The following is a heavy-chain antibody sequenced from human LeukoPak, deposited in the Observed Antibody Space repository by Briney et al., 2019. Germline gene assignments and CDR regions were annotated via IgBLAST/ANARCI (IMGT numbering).Heavy chain of an antibody. V-gene: IGHV4-59*01. J-gene: IGHJ3*02. CDR2: IYYSGST. CDR3: ARGAPLLLWFGEFDAFDI. D-gene: IGHD3-10*01. Sequence: PSETLSLTCTVSGGPISSYYWSWIRQPPGKGLEWIGYIYYSGSTNYNPSLKSRVTISVDTSKNQFSLKLSSVTAADTAVYYCARGAPLLLWFGEFDAFDIWGQGTMVTVSS. CDR1: GGPISSYY.